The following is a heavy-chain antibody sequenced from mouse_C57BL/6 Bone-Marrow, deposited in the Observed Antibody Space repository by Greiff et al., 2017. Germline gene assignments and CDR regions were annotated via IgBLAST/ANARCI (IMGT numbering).Heavy chain of an antibody. CDR2: ISSGGDYI. J-gene: IGHJ3*01. Sequence: EVQGVESGEGLVKPGGSLKLSCAASGFTFSSYAMSWVRQTPEKRLEWVAYISSGGDYIYYADTVKGRFTISRDNARNTLYLQMSRLKSEDTAMYYCTRDRDGYRGFADWGQGTLVTVSA. CDR3: TRDRDGYRGFAD. D-gene: IGHD2-3*01. V-gene: IGHV5-9-1*02. CDR1: GFTFSSYA.